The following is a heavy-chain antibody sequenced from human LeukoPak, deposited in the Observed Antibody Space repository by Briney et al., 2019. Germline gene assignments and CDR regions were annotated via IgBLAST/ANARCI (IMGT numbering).Heavy chain of an antibody. CDR3: VRHLSRGYDYNNWFDP. J-gene: IGHJ5*02. Sequence: GESLKISCKGSGYSFTSYWMGWVRQMPGRGLEWMGIIYPGDSDTRYSPSSQGQVTISADKSNSTAYLQWSSLKAWDTAIYYSVRHLSRGYDYNNWFDPWGQGTLVTVSS. D-gene: IGHD5-12*01. V-gene: IGHV5-51*01. CDR2: IYPGDSDT. CDR1: GYSFTSYW.